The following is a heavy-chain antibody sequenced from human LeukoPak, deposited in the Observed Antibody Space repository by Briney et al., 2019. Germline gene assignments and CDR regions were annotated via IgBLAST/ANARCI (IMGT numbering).Heavy chain of an antibody. CDR2: ISGSGGST. Sequence: GGSLRLSCAASGFTFSSYAMSWVRQAPGKGLEWVSAISGSGGSTYYADSVKGRFTISRDNSRNTLYLQMNSLRAEDTAVYYCAKEYCSSTSCYIVDYWGQGTLVTVSS. CDR3: AKEYCSSTSCYIVDY. J-gene: IGHJ4*02. D-gene: IGHD2-2*02. CDR1: GFTFSSYA. V-gene: IGHV3-23*01.